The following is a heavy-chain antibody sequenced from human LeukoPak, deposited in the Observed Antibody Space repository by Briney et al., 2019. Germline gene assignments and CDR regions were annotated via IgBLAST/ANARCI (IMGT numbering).Heavy chain of an antibody. CDR2: ISYDGSNK. CDR1: GFTFSSYS. CDR3: AKDPLLDP. V-gene: IGHV3-30*18. Sequence: GGSLRLSCTASGFTFSSYSMNWGRQAPGKGLEWVAVISYDGSNKYYADSVKGRFTISRDNSKNTLYLQMNSLRAEDTAVYYCAKDPLLDPWGQGTLVTVSS. J-gene: IGHJ5*02.